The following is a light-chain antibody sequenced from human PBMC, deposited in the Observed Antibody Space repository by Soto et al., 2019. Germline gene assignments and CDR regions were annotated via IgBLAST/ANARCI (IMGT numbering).Light chain of an antibody. V-gene: IGKV3-11*01. Sequence: EIVLTQSPATLSLSPWERATLSCRASQSVSSYLAWYQQRPGQAPRLLIFDTSNRATDIPARFSGSGSGTDFTLTISGLEPEDFAVYYCQQRTNRPPITFGQGTRLEI. CDR3: QQRTNRPPIT. J-gene: IGKJ5*01. CDR2: DTS. CDR1: QSVSSY.